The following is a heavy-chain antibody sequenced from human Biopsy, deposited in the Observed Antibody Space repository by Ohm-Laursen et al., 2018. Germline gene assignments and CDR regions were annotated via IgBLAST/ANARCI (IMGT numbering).Heavy chain of an antibody. CDR1: GGSISNNNYY. CDR2: IFYRGST. J-gene: IGHJ5*02. CDR3: ARDYDTSGYYYVS. V-gene: IGHV4-39*01. D-gene: IGHD3-22*01. Sequence: GTLSLTCTVSGGSISNNNYYWGWIRQPPGKGLEWIGSIFYRGSTHYKPSLKSRVNISVDTSKNQFSLKLNSVTAADTTAYYCARDYDTSGYYYVSWGQGTLVTVSS.